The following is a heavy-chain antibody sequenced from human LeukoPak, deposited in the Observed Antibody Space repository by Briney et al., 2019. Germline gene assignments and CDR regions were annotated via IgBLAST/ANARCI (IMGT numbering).Heavy chain of an antibody. D-gene: IGHD1-1*01. CDR1: GGSISSGGYS. CDR3: ARGKAGTNWFDP. J-gene: IGHJ5*02. Sequence: SSETLSLTCAVSGGSISSGGYSWSWIRQPPGKGLEWIGYIYHSGSTYYNPSLKSRVTISVDRSKNQFSLKLSSVTAADTAVYYCARGKAGTNWFDPWGQGTLVTVSS. V-gene: IGHV4-30-2*01. CDR2: IYHSGST.